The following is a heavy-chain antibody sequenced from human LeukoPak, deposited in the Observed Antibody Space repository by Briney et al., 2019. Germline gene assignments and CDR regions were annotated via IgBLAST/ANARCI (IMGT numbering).Heavy chain of an antibody. D-gene: IGHD6-19*01. Sequence: PGGSLRLSCAASGFTFSSYAMSWVRQAPGKGLEWVSAISGSGGSTHYADSVKGRFTISRDNSKNTLYLQMNSLRAEDTAVYYCAKFYAGQWLVGDLFDYWGQGTLVTVSS. CDR3: AKFYAGQWLVGDLFDY. J-gene: IGHJ4*02. CDR2: ISGSGGST. V-gene: IGHV3-23*01. CDR1: GFTFSSYA.